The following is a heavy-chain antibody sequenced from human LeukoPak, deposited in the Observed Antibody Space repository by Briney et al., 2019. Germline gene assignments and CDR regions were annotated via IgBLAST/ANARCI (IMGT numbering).Heavy chain of an antibody. CDR2: IWYDGSNK. V-gene: IGHV3-33*06. Sequence: GGSLRLSCAASGFTFSSYGMHWVRQAPGKGLEWVAVIWYDGSNKYYADSVKGRFTIYRDNSKNTLYLQMNSLRAEDTAVYYCAKLYYDFWSGYYIGGAFDYWGQGTLVTVSS. D-gene: IGHD3-3*01. J-gene: IGHJ4*02. CDR1: GFTFSSYG. CDR3: AKLYYDFWSGYYIGGAFDY.